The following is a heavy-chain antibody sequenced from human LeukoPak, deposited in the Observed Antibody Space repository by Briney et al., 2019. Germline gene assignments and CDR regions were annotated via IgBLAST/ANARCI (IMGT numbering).Heavy chain of an antibody. J-gene: IGHJ4*02. V-gene: IGHV3-49*04. Sequence: GGSLRLSCTASGFTFGDYAMSWVRQAPGKGLEWVGFIRSKAYGGTTEYAASVKGRFTISRDDSKSIAYLQMNSLKTEDTAVYYCTPSYYDFWSGYTPLGYWGQGTLVTVSS. CDR1: GFTFGDYA. CDR3: TPSYYDFWSGYTPLGY. D-gene: IGHD3-3*01. CDR2: IRSKAYGGTT.